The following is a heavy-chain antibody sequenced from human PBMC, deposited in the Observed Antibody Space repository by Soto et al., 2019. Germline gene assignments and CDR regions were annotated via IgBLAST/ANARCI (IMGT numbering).Heavy chain of an antibody. J-gene: IGHJ6*02. CDR1: GYPLTGYY. V-gene: IGHV1-2*02. D-gene: IGHD6-19*01. Sequence: XPGKVACKASGYPLTGYYMQWVRQAPGQGLEWMGWINPNSGGTNYAQKFQGRVTMTRDTSISTAYMELSRLRSDDTAVYYCARDRGSSGSTYYYYGMDVWGQGTTVIVPS. CDR2: INPNSGGT. CDR3: ARDRGSSGSTYYYYGMDV.